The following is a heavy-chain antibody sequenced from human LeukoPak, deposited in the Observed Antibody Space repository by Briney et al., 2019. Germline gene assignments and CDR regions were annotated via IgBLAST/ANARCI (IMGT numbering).Heavy chain of an antibody. Sequence: GGSLRLSCAASGFTFSSYSMNWVRQAPGKGLEWVSSISSSSSYIYYADSVKGRFTISRDNAKNSLYLQMNSLRAEDTAVYYCAREPIAAAGPYGMDVWGQGTTVTVSS. CDR2: ISSSSSYI. CDR1: GFTFSSYS. CDR3: AREPIAAAGPYGMDV. V-gene: IGHV3-21*01. D-gene: IGHD6-13*01. J-gene: IGHJ6*02.